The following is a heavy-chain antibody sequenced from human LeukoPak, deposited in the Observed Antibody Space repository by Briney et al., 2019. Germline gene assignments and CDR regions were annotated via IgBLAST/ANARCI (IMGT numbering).Heavy chain of an antibody. CDR1: GFTFSSYE. CDR2: ISSSGSTI. CDR3: ASGSGYYYAGFDY. Sequence: GGSLRLSCAASGFTFSSYEMNWVRQAPGKGLEWVSYISSSGSTIYYADSVKGRFTISRDNAKNSLYLQVNSLRAEDTAVYYCASGSGYYYAGFDYWGQGTLVTVSS. D-gene: IGHD3-22*01. V-gene: IGHV3-48*03. J-gene: IGHJ4*02.